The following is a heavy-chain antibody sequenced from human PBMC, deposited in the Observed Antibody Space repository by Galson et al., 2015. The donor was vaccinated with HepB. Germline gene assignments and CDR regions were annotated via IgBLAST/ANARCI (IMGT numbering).Heavy chain of an antibody. CDR1: GFTFNSYS. V-gene: IGHV3-21*01. CDR3: ARESGSGTEDWLDP. D-gene: IGHD3-10*01. Sequence: SLRLSCAASGFTFNSYSMNWVRQAPGKGLQWVSSISSSGSYIYYADSVKGRFSISRDNAKNSLYLQMNSLRAEDTAVYYCARESGSGTEDWLDPWGQGTLVTVSS. CDR2: ISSSGSYI. J-gene: IGHJ5*02.